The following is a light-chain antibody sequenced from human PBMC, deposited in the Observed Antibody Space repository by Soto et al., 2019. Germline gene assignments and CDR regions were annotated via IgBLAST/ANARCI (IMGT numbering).Light chain of an antibody. CDR1: QTVSTF. CDR3: QHRTNWPRT. J-gene: IGKJ2*01. CDR2: DAS. Sequence: EIVLRQSPATLSLSPGERATLSCTASQTVSTFLAWYQQKPGQAPRLVIYDASKRATDIPARFSGTGSGTDFALTISSIEPEDFAVYYCQHRTNWPRTFGQGTKLDIK. V-gene: IGKV3-11*01.